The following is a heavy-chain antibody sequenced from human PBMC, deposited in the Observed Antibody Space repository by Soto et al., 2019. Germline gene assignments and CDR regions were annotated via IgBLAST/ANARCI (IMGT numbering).Heavy chain of an antibody. Sequence: SETLSLTCAVSGGSISSSNWWSWVRQPPGKGLEWIGEIYHSVSTNYNPSLKSRVTISVDKSKNQFSLKLSSVTAADTAVYYCARGPFVWSGYYRDRSFDYWGQGTLVTVSS. CDR2: IYHSVST. J-gene: IGHJ4*02. V-gene: IGHV4-4*02. CDR3: ARGPFVWSGYYRDRSFDY. D-gene: IGHD3-3*01. CDR1: GGSISSSNW.